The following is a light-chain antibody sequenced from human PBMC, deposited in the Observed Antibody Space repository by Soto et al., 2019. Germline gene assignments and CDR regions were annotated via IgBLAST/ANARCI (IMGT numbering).Light chain of an antibody. J-gene: IGLJ2*01. Sequence: QSVLTQPASVSGSPGQSITISCTGTSTDVGGHYYVSWYQQHPGKAPKLIIYDVTDRPSGVSHRSSGSKSGNTASLTISGLQAEDEADYYCTSYTSTNSYVAVGGGTKVTVL. CDR1: STDVGGHYY. CDR2: DVT. CDR3: TSYTSTNSYVA. V-gene: IGLV2-14*03.